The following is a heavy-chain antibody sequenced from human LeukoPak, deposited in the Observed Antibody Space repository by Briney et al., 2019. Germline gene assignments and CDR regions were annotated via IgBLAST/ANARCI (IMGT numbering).Heavy chain of an antibody. D-gene: IGHD4-17*01. V-gene: IGHV4-61*02. Sequence: SQTLSLTCTVSGGSISSGSYYWNWIRQPAGKGLEWIGRIYSSGSTNYNLSLKSRVTISVDTSKNQFSLKLSSVTAADTAVYYCARVADYGDYVGGDWIDPWGQGTLVTVSS. J-gene: IGHJ5*02. CDR2: IYSSGST. CDR1: GGSISSGSYY. CDR3: ARVADYGDYVGGDWIDP.